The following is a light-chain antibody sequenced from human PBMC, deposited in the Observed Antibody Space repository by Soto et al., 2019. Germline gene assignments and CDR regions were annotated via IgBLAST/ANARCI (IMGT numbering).Light chain of an antibody. CDR2: DAS. CDR3: QQRSNWPPIT. V-gene: IGKV3-11*01. Sequence: EIVLTQSPATLSLSPGERATLSCRASQSVSSYLAWYQQKPGQAPMLLIYDASNRATGIPARFSGSGSGTDFTLTISSLEPEDFAVYYCQQRSNWPPITFGQGTLLEIK. J-gene: IGKJ5*01. CDR1: QSVSSY.